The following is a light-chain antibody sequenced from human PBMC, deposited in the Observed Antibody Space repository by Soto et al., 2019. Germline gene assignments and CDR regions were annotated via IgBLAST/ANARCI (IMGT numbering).Light chain of an antibody. CDR3: QQYNNWPGT. Sequence: EIMMTQSPDTPSVSPGERATLSCRASHSVSSSYLAWYQQKPGQAPRLLIYGASTRATGIPARFSGSGSGTEFTLTIGSLQSEDCALYYCQQYNNWPGTFGQGTKV. V-gene: IGKV3-15*01. CDR2: GAS. CDR1: HSVSSSY. J-gene: IGKJ1*01.